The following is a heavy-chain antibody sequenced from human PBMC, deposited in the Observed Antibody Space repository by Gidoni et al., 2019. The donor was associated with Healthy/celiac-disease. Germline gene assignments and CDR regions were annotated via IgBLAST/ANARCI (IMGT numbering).Heavy chain of an antibody. Sequence: QVQLQESGPGLVKPSETLSLTCAVSGYSISSGYYWGWIRQPPGKGLEWIGSIYHSGSTYYNPSLKSRVTISVDTSKNQFSLKLSSVTAADTAVYYCARDRSGSYYEGLFDYWGQGTLVTVSS. CDR2: IYHSGST. V-gene: IGHV4-38-2*02. D-gene: IGHD1-26*01. J-gene: IGHJ4*02. CDR3: ARDRSGSYYEGLFDY. CDR1: GYSISSGYY.